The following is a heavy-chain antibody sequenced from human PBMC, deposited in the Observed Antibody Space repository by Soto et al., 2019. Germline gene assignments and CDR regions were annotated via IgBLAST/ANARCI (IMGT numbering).Heavy chain of an antibody. Sequence: SETLSLTCSVSGGSVSSNIYYWTWIRQHPGKGPEWIGHIYYSGSTYYNPSLKSRVTISLDMSKNQFSLKLTSVSAADTAVYYCARGYDYDSGGYLFDYWGQGTLVTVSS. V-gene: IGHV4-31*03. D-gene: IGHD3-22*01. J-gene: IGHJ4*02. CDR3: ARGYDYDSGGYLFDY. CDR1: GGSVSSNIYY. CDR2: IYYSGST.